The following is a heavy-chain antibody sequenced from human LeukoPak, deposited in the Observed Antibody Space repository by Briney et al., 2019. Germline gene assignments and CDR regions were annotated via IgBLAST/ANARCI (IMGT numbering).Heavy chain of an antibody. Sequence: GRSLRLSRAASGFTFRSYGMHSVRQAPGKGLEWVAVIWYDGSNKYYADSVKGRFTISRDNSKNTLYLQMNSLRAEDTAVYYCARDDRGLNWFDPWGQGTLVTVSS. CDR1: GFTFRSYG. D-gene: IGHD3-22*01. V-gene: IGHV3-33*01. CDR2: IWYDGSNK. CDR3: ARDDRGLNWFDP. J-gene: IGHJ5*02.